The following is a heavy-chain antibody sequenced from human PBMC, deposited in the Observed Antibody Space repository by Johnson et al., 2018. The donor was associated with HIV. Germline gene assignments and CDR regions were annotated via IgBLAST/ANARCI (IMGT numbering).Heavy chain of an antibody. CDR1: GFTFSSYA. CDR3: ATDRTQPYYYGSGDPFDAFDI. J-gene: IGHJ3*02. CDR2: ISGSGGST. Sequence: EVLLLESGGGLIQPGGSLRLSCEASGFTFSSYAMNWVRQAPGKGLEWVSAISGSGGSTYYADSVKGRFTISRDNSKNTLYLQMNSLRAEDTAVYYCATDRTQPYYYGSGDPFDAFDIWGQGTMVTVSS. V-gene: IGHV3-23*01. D-gene: IGHD3-10*01.